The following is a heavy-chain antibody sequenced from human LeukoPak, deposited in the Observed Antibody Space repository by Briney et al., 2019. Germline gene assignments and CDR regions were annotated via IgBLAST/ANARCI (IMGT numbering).Heavy chain of an antibody. CDR2: ISGSGGTT. CDR3: AKDLGYSNSY. V-gene: IGHV3-23*01. D-gene: IGHD6-13*01. CDR1: GFTISSYA. Sequence: GGSLRLSCAASGFTISSYAMSWVRQAPGKGLEWVSAISGSGGTTYYADSVKGRFTISRDNSKNTMYLQMNSLRVEDTAVYYCAKDLGYSNSYWGQGTLVTVSS. J-gene: IGHJ4*02.